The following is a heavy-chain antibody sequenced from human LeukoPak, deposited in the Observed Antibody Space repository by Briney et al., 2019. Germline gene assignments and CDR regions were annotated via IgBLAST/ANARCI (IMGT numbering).Heavy chain of an antibody. Sequence: PGGSLRLSCAASGFTFSSYSMNWVRQAPGKGLEWVSSISSGSTYMYYADSVKGRFTISRDNAKNSMYLQMNSLRAEDTAVYYCGRVGGRSKAAKGDAFGVWGQGTLVTVSS. V-gene: IGHV3-21*01. D-gene: IGHD6-6*01. CDR3: GRVGGRSKAAKGDAFGV. J-gene: IGHJ3*01. CDR1: GFTFSSYS. CDR2: ISSGSTYM.